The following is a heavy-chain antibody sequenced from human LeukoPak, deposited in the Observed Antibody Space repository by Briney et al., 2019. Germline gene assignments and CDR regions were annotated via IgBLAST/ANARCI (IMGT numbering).Heavy chain of an antibody. CDR1: GFTFSSYS. D-gene: IGHD5-12*01. CDR2: ISSSSSYI. J-gene: IGHJ4*02. Sequence: GGSLRLSCAASGFTFSSYSMNWVRQAPGKGLEWVSSISSSSSYIYYADSVKGRFTISRDNAKNSLYLQMNSLRAEDTAVYYCARDCGYDPGTFGYWGQGTLVTVSS. CDR3: ARDCGYDPGTFGY. V-gene: IGHV3-21*01.